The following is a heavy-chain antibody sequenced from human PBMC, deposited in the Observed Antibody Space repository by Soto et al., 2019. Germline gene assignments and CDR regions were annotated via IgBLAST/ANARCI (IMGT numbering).Heavy chain of an antibody. CDR3: ARDSSGWDHSYYYYYGMDV. J-gene: IGHJ6*02. V-gene: IGHV1-69*13. D-gene: IGHD6-19*01. CDR2: IIPIFGTA. Sequence: SVKVSCKASGGTFSSYAISWVRQAPGQGLEWMGGIIPIFGTANYAQKFQGRVTITADESTSTAYMELSSLRSEDTAVYYCARDSSGWDHSYYYYYGMDVWGQGTTVT. CDR1: GGTFSSYA.